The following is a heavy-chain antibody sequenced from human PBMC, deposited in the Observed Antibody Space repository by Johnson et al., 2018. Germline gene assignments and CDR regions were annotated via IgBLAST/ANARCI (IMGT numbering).Heavy chain of an antibody. CDR3: GRAVTHGPGFGAFDS. CDR1: DGSISSNY. J-gene: IGHJ4*02. Sequence: QVQLQESGPGLVKPSETLPLTCTISDGSISSNYWNWIRQPPGKGLEWIGYIYGSGNTNYNPSIKSRVTISVDTSKNQFSLKLSSVTAADTAGYYCGRAVTHGPGFGAFDSWGQGTLVTVSS. V-gene: IGHV4-59*01. CDR2: IYGSGNT. D-gene: IGHD3-9*01.